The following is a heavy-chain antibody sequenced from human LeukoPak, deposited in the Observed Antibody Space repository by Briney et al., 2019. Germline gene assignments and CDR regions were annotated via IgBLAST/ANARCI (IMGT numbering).Heavy chain of an antibody. V-gene: IGHV4-39*01. Sequence: KPSETLSLTCTVSGGSISSSSYYWGWIRQPPGKGLEWIGSIYYSGSTYYNPSLKSRVTISVDTSKNQFSLKLSSVTAADTAVYYCARHYFVTHLPNWFDPWGQGTLVTVSS. CDR1: GGSISSSSYY. J-gene: IGHJ5*02. CDR3: ARHYFVTHLPNWFDP. D-gene: IGHD2-21*02. CDR2: IYYSGST.